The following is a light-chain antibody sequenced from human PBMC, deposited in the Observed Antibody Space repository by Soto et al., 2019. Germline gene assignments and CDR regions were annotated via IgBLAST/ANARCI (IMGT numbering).Light chain of an antibody. Sequence: IMMTQSPATLSVSPEERATLSCRASQSVGSNLAWYQQKPGQAPRLLIYGASSRATGIPDRFSGSGSGTDFTLTISRLEPEDFAVYYCQQYGSSPPCTFGQGTKVDIK. J-gene: IGKJ2*02. V-gene: IGKV3-20*01. CDR2: GAS. CDR1: QSVGSN. CDR3: QQYGSSPPCT.